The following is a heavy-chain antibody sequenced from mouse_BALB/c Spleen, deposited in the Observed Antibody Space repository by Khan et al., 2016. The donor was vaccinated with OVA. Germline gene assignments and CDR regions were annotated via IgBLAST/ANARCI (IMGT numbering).Heavy chain of an antibody. V-gene: IGHV5-6-4*01. CDR3: TRDGNYAHWYFDV. J-gene: IGHJ1*01. D-gene: IGHD2-1*01. CDR2: ISSGSTYT. CDR1: GFPFSTYT. Sequence: EVELVESGGGLVKPGGSLKLSCAASGFPFSTYTMSWVRQTPEKRLEWVATISSGSTYTYYPDSVKGRFTISRDNAKNTLYLQMNSLKSEDTALYYWTRDGNYAHWYFDVWGAGTTVTVSS.